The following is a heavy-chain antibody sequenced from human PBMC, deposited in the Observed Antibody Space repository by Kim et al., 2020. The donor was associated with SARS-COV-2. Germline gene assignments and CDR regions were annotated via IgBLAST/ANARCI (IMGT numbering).Heavy chain of an antibody. CDR2: ISSSRSYT. V-gene: IGHV3-11*03. CDR1: GFTFSDYY. Sequence: GGSLRLSCAASGFTFSDYYMSWIRQAPGKGLEWVSYISSSRSYTNYADSVKGRFTLSRDNAKHSLYLQMNSLRSEDPAVYSCARFGYDYVWGSYRDYYYYYGLDVWGQGNTVTVSS. CDR3: ARFGYDYVWGSYRDYYYYYGLDV. D-gene: IGHD3-16*02. J-gene: IGHJ6*01.